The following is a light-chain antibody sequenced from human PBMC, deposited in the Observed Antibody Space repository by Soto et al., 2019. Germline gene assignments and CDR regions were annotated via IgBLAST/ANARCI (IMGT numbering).Light chain of an antibody. V-gene: IGKV3-20*01. CDR1: QSVANNF. CDR2: GAS. CDR3: QQHGRSPIT. J-gene: IGKJ5*01. Sequence: SVLTQSPRTLSLTPGERATLSCRASQSVANNFLAWHQQKPGQTPRLLIYGASNRATGIPDRFSGSGSGTDFTLTISRLEPEDFAVYYCQQHGRSPITSAQRSRLEI.